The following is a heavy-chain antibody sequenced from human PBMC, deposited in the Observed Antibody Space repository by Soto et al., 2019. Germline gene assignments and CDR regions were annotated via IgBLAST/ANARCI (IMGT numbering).Heavy chain of an antibody. CDR3: AREGYCSSGSCSFDGFDI. Sequence: QVQLVQSGAEVKRPESSVKVSCKASGDTFSTFAITWVRQAPGQGLEWLGGIIPMFGSTKYAQNFQGGVTITADESTSTAYMELSSLRSEDTAVYYCAREGYCSSGSCSFDGFDIWGQGTMVTVSS. D-gene: IGHD2-15*01. CDR2: IIPMFGST. J-gene: IGHJ3*02. CDR1: GDTFSTFA. V-gene: IGHV1-69*01.